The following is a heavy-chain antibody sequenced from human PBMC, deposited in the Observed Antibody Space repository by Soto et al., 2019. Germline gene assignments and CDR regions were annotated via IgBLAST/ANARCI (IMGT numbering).Heavy chain of an antibody. D-gene: IGHD4-17*01. CDR2: IYWYDDK. Sequence: QITLKESGPTLVRPAQTLTLTCDFSGFSLSTYHMGVAWIRQPPGNALEWLALIYWYDDKRYSPSLKDRLAISKGTSSNQVVLTITNVDPGYTATYFCAHAGDYDLLTFDHWGPGTLVTVSS. J-gene: IGHJ4*02. CDR3: AHAGDYDLLTFDH. V-gene: IGHV2-5*01. CDR1: GFSLSTYHMG.